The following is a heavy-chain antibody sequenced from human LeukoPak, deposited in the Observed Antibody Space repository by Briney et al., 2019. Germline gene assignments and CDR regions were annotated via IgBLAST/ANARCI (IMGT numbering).Heavy chain of an antibody. V-gene: IGHV4-59*01. J-gene: IGHJ4*02. CDR3: ARDARTGPYDSTSYYFDY. D-gene: IGHD3-22*01. Sequence: SETLSLTCTVAGGSISSYYWSWIRQPPGKGLEWIGYIYYSGSTNYNPSLKSRVTISVDTSKNQFSLKLSSVTAADTAVYYCARDARTGPYDSTSYYFDYWGQGTLVTVSS. CDR2: IYYSGST. CDR1: GGSISSYY.